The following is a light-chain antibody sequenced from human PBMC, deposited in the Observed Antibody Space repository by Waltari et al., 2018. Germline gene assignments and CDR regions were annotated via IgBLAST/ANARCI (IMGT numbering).Light chain of an antibody. CDR3: CSYAGSYSWV. CDR1: SSDVGGYKY. V-gene: IGLV2-11*01. J-gene: IGLJ3*02. CDR2: DVS. Sequence: QSALTQPRSVSESPGQSVSISCTGTSSDVGGYKYVSWYQQHPGKAPKLMIYDVSKRPSGVPHRFSGSKSGNTASLTISGLQAEDEADYYCCSYAGSYSWVFGGGTKVTVL.